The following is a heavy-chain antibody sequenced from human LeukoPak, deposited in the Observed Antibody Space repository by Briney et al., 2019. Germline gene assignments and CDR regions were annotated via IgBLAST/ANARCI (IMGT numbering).Heavy chain of an antibody. CDR2: ISANNGNT. Sequence: ASVKVSCEASGYTFSRYGVSWVRQAPGQGLEWMGWISANNGNTNYAQKVQGRVTMTTDTSTNTAYMELRSLRSDDTAVYYCARVNGYSNGWIDYWGQGTLVTVSS. V-gene: IGHV1-18*01. D-gene: IGHD5-18*01. CDR1: GYTFSRYG. CDR3: ARVNGYSNGWIDY. J-gene: IGHJ4*02.